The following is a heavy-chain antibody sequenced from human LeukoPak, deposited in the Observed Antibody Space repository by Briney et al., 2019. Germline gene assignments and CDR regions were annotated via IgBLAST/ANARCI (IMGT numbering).Heavy chain of an antibody. CDR2: IFYSGST. D-gene: IGHD3-3*01. V-gene: IGHV4-61*05. J-gene: IGHJ4*02. Sequence: SETLSLTCTVSGGSIGSSSYYWGWIRQPPGKGMEWIGYIFYSGSTNYNPSLKSRVTISVDTSKNQFSLKLSSVTAADTAVYYCVRSDDFWSGYYGYWGQGTLVTVSS. CDR3: VRSDDFWSGYYGY. CDR1: GGSIGSSSYY.